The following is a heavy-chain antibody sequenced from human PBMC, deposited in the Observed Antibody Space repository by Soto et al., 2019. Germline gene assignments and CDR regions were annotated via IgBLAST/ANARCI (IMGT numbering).Heavy chain of an antibody. V-gene: IGHV4-30-4*07. Sequence: QVQLQESGPGLVKPSQTLSLTCTVSGDSISNGGYYWSWIRQAPGRGPEWIAEINSGGITKYNPSLKSRLNLSVDTSKKQFSLTLKSLTAADTAVYYCAPNPRLLVPWGQGSLVIVSS. CDR1: GDSISNGGYY. CDR3: APNPRLLVP. J-gene: IGHJ5*02. D-gene: IGHD2-8*02. CDR2: INSGGIT.